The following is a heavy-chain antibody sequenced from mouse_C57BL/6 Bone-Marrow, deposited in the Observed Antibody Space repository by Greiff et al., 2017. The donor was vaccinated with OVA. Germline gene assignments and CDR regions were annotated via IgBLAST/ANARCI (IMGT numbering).Heavy chain of an antibody. CDR3: TRSYYYGFAWFAY. CDR1: GYTFTSYW. Sequence: QQSGTVLARPGASVKMSCKTSGYTFTSYWMHWVKQRPGQGLEWIGAIYPGNSDTSYNQKFKGKAKLTAVTSASTAYMELSSLTNEDSAVYYCTRSYYYGFAWFAYWGQGTLVTVSA. D-gene: IGHD1-1*01. J-gene: IGHJ3*01. V-gene: IGHV1-5*01. CDR2: IYPGNSDT.